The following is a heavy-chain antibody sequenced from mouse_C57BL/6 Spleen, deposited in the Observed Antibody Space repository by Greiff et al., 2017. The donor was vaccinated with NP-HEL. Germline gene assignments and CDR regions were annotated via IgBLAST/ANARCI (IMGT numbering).Heavy chain of an antibody. CDR1: GYTFTSYW. Sequence: QVQLQQPGAELVMPGASVKLSCKASGYTFTSYWMHWVKQRPGQGLEWIGEIDPSDSYTNYNQKFKGKSTLTVDKSSSTAYMQLSSLTSEDSAVYYCARSSYGTGYFDVWGTGTTVTVSS. J-gene: IGHJ1*03. V-gene: IGHV1-69*01. D-gene: IGHD2-1*01. CDR2: IDPSDSYT. CDR3: ARSSYGTGYFDV.